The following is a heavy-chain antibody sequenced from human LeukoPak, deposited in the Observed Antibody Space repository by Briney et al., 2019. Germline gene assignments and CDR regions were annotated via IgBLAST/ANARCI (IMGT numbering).Heavy chain of an antibody. CDR3: AKGTKDYYGSGSFYLSRDHFISR. V-gene: IGHV3-30*02. J-gene: IGHJ4*02. D-gene: IGHD3-10*01. Sequence: GGSLRLSCAASGLIFSSYWMSWVRQAPGKGLERVAFIRYDGSNKYYADSVKGRFTISRDNSKHTLYLQMNSLRAEDTAVYYCAKGTKDYYGSGSFYLSRDHFISRWGQGTLVTVSS. CDR2: IRYDGSNK. CDR1: GLIFSSYW.